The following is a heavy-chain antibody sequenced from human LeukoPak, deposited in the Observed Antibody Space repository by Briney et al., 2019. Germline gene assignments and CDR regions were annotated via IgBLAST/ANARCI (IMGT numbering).Heavy chain of an antibody. CDR1: NGSMTSDSYY. D-gene: IGHD2-2*03. CDR3: ARLWIVATWFDA. Sequence: SETLSLTCTVSNGSMTSDSYYWAWVRQPPGKGLEWIGSIFYSGKTYYSTSLKSRVTVSLDTSKKNFSLRLSSVAAADTAVYYCARLWIVATWFDAWGQGALVTVSS. CDR2: IFYSGKT. J-gene: IGHJ5*02. V-gene: IGHV4-39*02.